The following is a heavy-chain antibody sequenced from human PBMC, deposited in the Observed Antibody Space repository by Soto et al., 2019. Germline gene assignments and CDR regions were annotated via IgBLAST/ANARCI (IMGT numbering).Heavy chain of an antibody. J-gene: IGHJ3*02. Sequence: SVKVSCTASGGTFSSYAISWVRQAPGQGLEWMGGIIPIFGTANYAQKFQGRVTITADESTSTAYMELSSLRSEDTAVYYCARDKDTMVRGVIIPLYDAFDIWGQGTMVTVSS. D-gene: IGHD3-10*01. V-gene: IGHV1-69*13. CDR1: GGTFSSYA. CDR3: ARDKDTMVRGVIIPLYDAFDI. CDR2: IIPIFGTA.